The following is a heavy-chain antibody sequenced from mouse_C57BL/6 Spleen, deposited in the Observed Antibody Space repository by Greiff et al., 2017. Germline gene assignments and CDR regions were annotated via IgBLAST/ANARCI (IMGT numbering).Heavy chain of an antibody. V-gene: IGHV1-72*01. CDR2: IDPNSGGT. CDR3: ARNYGSSYWYFDV. J-gene: IGHJ1*03. CDR1: GYTFTSYW. D-gene: IGHD1-1*01. Sequence: VQLQQSGAELVKPGASVKLSCKASGYTFTSYWMHWVKQRPGGGLEWIGRIDPNSGGTKYNEKFKSKATLTVDKPSSTAYMQLSSLTSEDSAVYYCARNYGSSYWYFDVWGTGTTVTVSS.